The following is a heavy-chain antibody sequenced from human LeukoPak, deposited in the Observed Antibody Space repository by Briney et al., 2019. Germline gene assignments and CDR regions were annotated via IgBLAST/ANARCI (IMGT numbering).Heavy chain of an antibody. Sequence: ASVKVSCKASGGTFSSYAISWVRQAPGHGLEWMGGIIPIFGTANYAQKFQGRVTITADESTSTAYMELRSLRSDDTAVYYCAREYYYGSGLYMDVWGKGTTVTISS. CDR3: AREYYYGSGLYMDV. D-gene: IGHD3-10*01. V-gene: IGHV1-69*13. CDR1: GGTFSSYA. CDR2: IIPIFGTA. J-gene: IGHJ6*03.